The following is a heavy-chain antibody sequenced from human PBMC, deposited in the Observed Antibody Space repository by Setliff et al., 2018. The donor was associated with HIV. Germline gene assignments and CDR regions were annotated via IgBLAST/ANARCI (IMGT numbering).Heavy chain of an antibody. V-gene: IGHV1-8*03. CDR3: ARGRWNNGHSGVDY. CDR2: MNPSTGNT. CDR1: GYTFTTYD. D-gene: IGHD1-1*01. J-gene: IGHJ4*02. Sequence: ASVKVSCKASGYTFTTYDINWVRQATGQGLEWMGWMNPSTGNTGLAQNFQGRVFITRNISINTAYLELSSLRSDDTAVYFCARGRWNNGHSGVDYWGQGSLVTVSS.